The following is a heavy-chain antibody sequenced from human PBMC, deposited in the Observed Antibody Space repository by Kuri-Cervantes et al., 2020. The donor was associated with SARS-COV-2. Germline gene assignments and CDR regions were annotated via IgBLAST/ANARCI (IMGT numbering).Heavy chain of an antibody. CDR1: GGSISSSDYY. CDR3: ARRQPTVFGAADWFDP. D-gene: IGHD3-3*01. CDR2: IYYSGST. Sequence: GSLRLSCTVSGGSISSSDYYWDWIRQPPGKGLEWIGSIYYSGSTYNNPSLKSRVTISADTSKNQFSLRLRSVIAADTAVYYCARRQPTVFGAADWFDPWGRGTLVTVSS. J-gene: IGHJ5*02. V-gene: IGHV4-39*01.